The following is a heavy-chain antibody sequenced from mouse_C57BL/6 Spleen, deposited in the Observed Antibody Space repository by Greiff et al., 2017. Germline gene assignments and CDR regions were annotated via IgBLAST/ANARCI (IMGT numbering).Heavy chain of an antibody. D-gene: IGHD3-3*01. J-gene: IGHJ1*03. CDR3: ARSDLLGARYFDV. CDR1: GYTFPSYW. Sequence: QVQLQQPGAELVRPGSSVKLSCKASGYTFPSYWMDWVKQRPGQGLEWIGNIYPSDSETHYNQKFKDKATLTVDKSSSTAYMQLSSLTSEDSAVYYCARSDLLGARYFDVWGTGTTVTVSS. V-gene: IGHV1-61*01. CDR2: IYPSDSET.